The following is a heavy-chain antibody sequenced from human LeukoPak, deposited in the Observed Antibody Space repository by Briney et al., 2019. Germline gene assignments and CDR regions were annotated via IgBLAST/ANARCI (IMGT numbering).Heavy chain of an antibody. Sequence: PSETLSLTCTVSGGSINSYYWSWIRQPPGKGLEWMGYIYYSGSTNYNPSLNSRVTTSVDTSKNQFSLKLSSVTAADTAIYYCARAECSLTSCYVWRDAFDIWGQGTMVTVSS. CDR2: IYYSGST. CDR3: ARAECSLTSCYVWRDAFDI. J-gene: IGHJ3*02. V-gene: IGHV4-59*01. D-gene: IGHD2-2*01. CDR1: GGSINSYY.